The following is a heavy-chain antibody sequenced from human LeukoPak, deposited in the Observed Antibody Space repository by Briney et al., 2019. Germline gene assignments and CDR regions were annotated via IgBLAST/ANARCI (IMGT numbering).Heavy chain of an antibody. CDR1: GFTFSSYA. D-gene: IGHD3-9*01. Sequence: GGPLRLSCAASGFTFSSYAMSWVRQAPGKGLEWVSAISGSGGSTYYADSVKGRFTISRDNSKNTLYLQMNSLRAEDTAVYYCAKSFEVASLSNFDYWGQGTLVTVSS. V-gene: IGHV3-23*01. CDR2: ISGSGGST. J-gene: IGHJ4*02. CDR3: AKSFEVASLSNFDY.